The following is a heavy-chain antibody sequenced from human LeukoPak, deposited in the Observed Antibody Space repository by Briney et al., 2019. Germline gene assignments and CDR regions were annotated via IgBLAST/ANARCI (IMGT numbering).Heavy chain of an antibody. Sequence: PSETLSLTCAVSGGSFTGSFSTYYWSWIRQPPGKGLEWIGEINHSGSTTYNPSLKSRVTISIDTSKNHFSLKLSSVTAADTAMYYCARNGWYSVAYRGQGTQVIVSS. CDR3: ARNGWYSVAY. CDR2: INHSGST. D-gene: IGHD6-19*01. V-gene: IGHV4-34*01. J-gene: IGHJ4*02. CDR1: GGSFTGSFSTYY.